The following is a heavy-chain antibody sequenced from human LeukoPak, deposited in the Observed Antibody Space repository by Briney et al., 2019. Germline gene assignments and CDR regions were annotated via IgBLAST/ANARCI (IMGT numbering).Heavy chain of an antibody. V-gene: IGHV3-73*01. CDR1: GFTFSGSA. J-gene: IGHJ4*02. D-gene: IGHD3-10*01. CDR2: IRSKANSYAT. Sequence: PGGSLRLSCAASGFTFSGSAMHWVRQASGKGLEWVGRIRSKANSYATAYAASVKGRFTISRDDSKNTLYLQMNSLKTEDTAVYYCTTDPSGWFGELVRWGQGTLVTVSS. CDR3: TTDPSGWFGELVR.